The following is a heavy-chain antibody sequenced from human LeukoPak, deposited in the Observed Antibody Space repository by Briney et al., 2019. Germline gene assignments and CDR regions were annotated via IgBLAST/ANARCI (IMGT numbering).Heavy chain of an antibody. CDR3: ARVNFLWFGGSSRSLLDC. CDR2: INPNSGGT. J-gene: IGHJ4*02. D-gene: IGHD3-10*01. Sequence: ASVKLSSTASGYTYTDYYMRWVRQAPGHGLEWMGWINPNSGGTNYAQKSQGRVTMTTDTSISTAYMEVSRLRSDDTAVYYCARVNFLWFGGSSRSLLDCWVQGTLVTVSS. V-gene: IGHV1-2*02. CDR1: GYTYTDYY.